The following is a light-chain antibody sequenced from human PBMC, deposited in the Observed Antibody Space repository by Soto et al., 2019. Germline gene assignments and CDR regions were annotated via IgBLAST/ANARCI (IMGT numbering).Light chain of an antibody. CDR1: QSFSSW. CDR2: RTS. Sequence: DIQMTQSPSTLSASVGDRVTITCRASQSFSSWLAWYQQKPGKAPNLLIYRTSTLGRGVPSRFSASGSGKEFSLTISILQPDDFATYYCQYYNSDSFYSFGQGTKLEIK. CDR3: QYYNSDSFYS. V-gene: IGKV1-5*03. J-gene: IGKJ2*03.